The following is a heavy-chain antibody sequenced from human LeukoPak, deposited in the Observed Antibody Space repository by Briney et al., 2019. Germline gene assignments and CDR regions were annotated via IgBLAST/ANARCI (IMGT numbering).Heavy chain of an antibody. CDR1: GGSISSYY. CDR2: IYYSGST. V-gene: IGHV4-59*12. Sequence: SETLSLTCTVSGGSISSYYWSWIRQPPGKGLEWIGYIYYSGSTNYNPSLKSRVTISVDTSKNQFSLKLSSVTAADTAVYYCARLKLGAYFDLWGRGTLVTVSS. CDR3: ARLKLGAYFDL. J-gene: IGHJ2*01. D-gene: IGHD3-16*01.